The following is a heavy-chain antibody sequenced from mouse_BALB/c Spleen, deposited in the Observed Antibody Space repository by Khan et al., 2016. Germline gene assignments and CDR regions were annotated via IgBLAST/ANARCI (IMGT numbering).Heavy chain of an antibody. CDR2: IHPGSGGI. V-gene: IGHV1-15*01. CDR1: GYTFTDYE. CDR3: TRWSITTVVADYFDY. J-gene: IGHJ2*01. Sequence: QVQLKESGAELVRPGASVKLSCKALGYTFTDYEMHWVKQTPVHGLEWIGIIHPGSGGIAYNQKFKGKATLTADKSSSTAYMELSSLTSEDSAVSYCTRWSITTVVADYFDYWGQGTTLTVSS. D-gene: IGHD1-1*01.